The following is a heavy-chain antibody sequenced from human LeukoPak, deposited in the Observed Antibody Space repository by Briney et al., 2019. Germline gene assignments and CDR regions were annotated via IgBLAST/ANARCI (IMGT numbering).Heavy chain of an antibody. CDR3: ARDYYDRNWFDP. D-gene: IGHD3-3*01. Sequence: GGSLRLSCAASGFTVSSNYMSWVRQAPGKGLEWVSVIYSGGSTYYAASVKGRFTISRENSKNTLYLKMKSLRAEDTAVYYCARDYYDRNWFDPWGQGTLVTVSS. CDR1: GFTVSSNY. V-gene: IGHV3-66*02. CDR2: IYSGGST. J-gene: IGHJ5*02.